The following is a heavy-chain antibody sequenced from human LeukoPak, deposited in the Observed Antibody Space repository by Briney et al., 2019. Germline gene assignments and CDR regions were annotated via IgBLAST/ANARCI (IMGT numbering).Heavy chain of an antibody. CDR1: GGSFSGYY. D-gene: IGHD3-9*01. J-gene: IGHJ6*03. Sequence: SETLSLTCAVYGGSFSGYYWSWIRQPPGKGLEWIGEISHSGSTNYNPSLKSRVTISVDTSKNQFSLKLSSVTAADTAVYYCARMARMNTLRYFDWRPPRWYYYMDVWGKGTTVTISS. CDR3: ARMARMNTLRYFDWRPPRWYYYMDV. V-gene: IGHV4-34*01. CDR2: ISHSGST.